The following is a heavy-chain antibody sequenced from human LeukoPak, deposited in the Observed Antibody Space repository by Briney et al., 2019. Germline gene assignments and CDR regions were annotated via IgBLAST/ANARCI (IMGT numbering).Heavy chain of an antibody. CDR1: GGTLSSYA. CDR3: ATPYSSSSLDFDY. D-gene: IGHD6-6*01. Sequence: SVKVSCKASGGTLSSYAISWVRQAPGQGLEWMGGIIPFFGTANYAQKFQGRVTITTDESTSTAYMELSSLRSEDTAVYYCATPYSSSSLDFDYWGQGTLVTVSS. V-gene: IGHV1-69*05. J-gene: IGHJ4*02. CDR2: IIPFFGTA.